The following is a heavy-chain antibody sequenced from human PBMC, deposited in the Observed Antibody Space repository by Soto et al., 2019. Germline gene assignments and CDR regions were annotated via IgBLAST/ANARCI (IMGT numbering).Heavy chain of an antibody. CDR3: ARDPIHVPVGYFDS. Sequence: PVGSLRLSCVASGFTFKSHAIHWVRQAPGKGLEWVAVVLHDGSYQYYADSVKGRFVLSRDNSENTLYLHMNSLRTEDTAVYYCARDPIHVPVGYFDSWGQGTLVTVSS. J-gene: IGHJ4*02. CDR2: VLHDGSYQ. D-gene: IGHD1-26*01. V-gene: IGHV3-30*09. CDR1: GFTFKSHA.